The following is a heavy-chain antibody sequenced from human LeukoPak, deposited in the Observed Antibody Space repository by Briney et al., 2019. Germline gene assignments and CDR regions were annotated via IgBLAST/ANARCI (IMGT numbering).Heavy chain of an antibody. J-gene: IGHJ5*01. CDR3: ARVAICGGDCYFVTDWFDS. Sequence: GASVKVSCKASGGTFSSYAISWVRRAPGQGLEWMGGIIPIFGTANYAQTFQGRVTITADESTSTAYMELSSLRSEDTAVYYCARVAICGGDCYFVTDWFDSWGQGTLVAVSS. CDR2: IIPIFGTA. V-gene: IGHV1-69*13. CDR1: GGTFSSYA. D-gene: IGHD2-21*02.